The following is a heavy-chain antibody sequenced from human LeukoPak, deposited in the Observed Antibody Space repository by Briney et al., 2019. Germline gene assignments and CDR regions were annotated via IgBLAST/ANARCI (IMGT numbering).Heavy chain of an antibody. D-gene: IGHD5-12*01. CDR2: ISSDGRNK. V-gene: IGHV3-30-3*02. Sequence: GGSLRLSCAASGFTFSSYAMHWVRQAPGKGLEWMAVISSDGRNKYYADSVKGRFTISRDNSENTLYLQMNSLRAEDTAVYYCAKWRVALDYWGQGALVTVSS. CDR3: AKWRVALDY. J-gene: IGHJ4*02. CDR1: GFTFSSYA.